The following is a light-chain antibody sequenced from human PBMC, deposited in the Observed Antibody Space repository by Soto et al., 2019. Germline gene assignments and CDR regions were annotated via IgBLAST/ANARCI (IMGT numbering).Light chain of an antibody. J-gene: IGKJ2*01. Sequence: EIVLTQSPATLSLSPGERATLSCRASQSVSSYLAWYQQKPGQAPRLLIYAASNRATGIPARFSGSGSGTDFTITISSQEPEDFAVYYCQQRSNWPTFGQGTKLEIK. CDR2: AAS. CDR3: QQRSNWPT. V-gene: IGKV3-11*01. CDR1: QSVSSY.